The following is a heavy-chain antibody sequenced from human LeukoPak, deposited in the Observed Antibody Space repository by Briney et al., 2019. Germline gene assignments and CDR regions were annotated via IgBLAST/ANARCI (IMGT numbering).Heavy chain of an antibody. V-gene: IGHV1-2*02. CDR2: INPNSVGT. CDR3: ARGKRYSYGSGSYYILEYYYYYMDV. J-gene: IGHJ6*03. CDR1: GYTFTGYY. Sequence: GASVKVSCKASGYTFTGYYMHWVRQAPGQRLEWMGWINPNSVGTNYAQKFQGRVTMTRDTSISTAYMELRRLRSDDTAVYYCARGKRYSYGSGSYYILEYYYYYMDVWGKGTTVTVSS. D-gene: IGHD3-10*01.